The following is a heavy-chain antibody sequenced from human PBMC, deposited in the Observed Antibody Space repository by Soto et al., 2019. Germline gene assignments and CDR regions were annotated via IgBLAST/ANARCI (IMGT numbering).Heavy chain of an antibody. CDR1: GGSISSCGYY. Sequence: SETLSLTCTVSGGSISSCGYYWSLIRQHPGKGLEWIGYIYYSGSTYYNPSLKSRVTISVDTSKNQLSLKLSSVTAADTAVYYCARWGRYCSGGSCTSNWFDPWGQGTLVTVSS. CDR3: ARWGRYCSGGSCTSNWFDP. J-gene: IGHJ5*02. D-gene: IGHD2-15*01. CDR2: IYYSGST. V-gene: IGHV4-31*03.